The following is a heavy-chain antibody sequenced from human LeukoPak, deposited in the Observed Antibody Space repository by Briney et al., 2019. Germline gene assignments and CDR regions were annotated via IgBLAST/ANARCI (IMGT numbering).Heavy chain of an antibody. CDR1: GFTVSSNY. CDR3: ARDRYSYFDY. D-gene: IGHD1-1*01. Sequence: GGSLRLSCAASGFTVSSNYMSWVRQAPGKGLEWVSVIYSGGSTYYADSVKGRFTISRDNSKNMVYLQMNSLRAEDTAVYYCARDRYSYFDYWGQGTLVTVSS. J-gene: IGHJ4*02. CDR2: IYSGGST. V-gene: IGHV3-53*05.